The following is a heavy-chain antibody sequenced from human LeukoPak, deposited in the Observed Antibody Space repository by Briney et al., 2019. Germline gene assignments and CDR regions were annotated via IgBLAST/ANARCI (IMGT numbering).Heavy chain of an antibody. CDR2: IRYDGSNK. D-gene: IGHD4-17*01. CDR1: GFTFSSYG. J-gene: IGHJ4*02. CDR3: ARGDDYGDYWGLY. V-gene: IGHV3-30*02. Sequence: GGSLRLSCAASGFTFSSYGMHWVRQAPGKGLEWVAFIRYDGSNKYYADSVKGRFTISRDNSKNTLYLQMNSLRADDAAVYYCARGDDYGDYWGLYWGQGTLVTVSS.